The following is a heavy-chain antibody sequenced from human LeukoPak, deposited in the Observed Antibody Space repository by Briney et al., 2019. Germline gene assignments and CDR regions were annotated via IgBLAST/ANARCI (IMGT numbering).Heavy chain of an antibody. V-gene: IGHV3-30-3*01. CDR1: GFTFSSYA. J-gene: IGHJ4*02. CDR2: ISYGGSNK. Sequence: PGRSLRLSCAASGFTFSSYAMHWVRQAPGKGLEWVAVISYGGSNKYYADSVKGRFTISRDNSKNTLYLQMNSLRAEDTAVYYCARDLDLYYFDYWGQGTLVTVSS. D-gene: IGHD1-7*01. CDR3: ARDLDLYYFDY.